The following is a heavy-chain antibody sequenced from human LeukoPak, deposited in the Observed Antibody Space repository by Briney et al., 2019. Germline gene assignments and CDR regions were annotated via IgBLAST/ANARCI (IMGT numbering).Heavy chain of an antibody. CDR2: INHSGST. Sequence: PSETLSLTCAVYGGSLSGFYWSWIRQSPGKGLEWIGEINHSGSTNYNPSLKSRVTISVDTSKNQFSLKLSSVTAADTAVYYCTRRRGAFDIWGQGTMVTVSS. CDR1: GGSLSGFY. D-gene: IGHD1-1*01. CDR3: TRRRGAFDI. V-gene: IGHV4-34*01. J-gene: IGHJ3*02.